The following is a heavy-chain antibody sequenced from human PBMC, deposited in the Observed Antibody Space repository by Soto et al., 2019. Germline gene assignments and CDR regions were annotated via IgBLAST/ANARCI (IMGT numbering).Heavy chain of an antibody. D-gene: IGHD5-12*01. CDR2: IIPIIGTR. Sequence: QVKLVQSGAEVKKPGSSVKVSCKASGGTFSIYAVSWVRQSPGQGLEWMGGIIPIIGTRNYAQRFKGRITITGDESTSTAYMELSSLKPEDTAVYYCARNLGSGYDPGDYWGQGTLVTVSS. CDR1: GGTFSIYA. V-gene: IGHV1-69*12. J-gene: IGHJ4*02. CDR3: ARNLGSGYDPGDY.